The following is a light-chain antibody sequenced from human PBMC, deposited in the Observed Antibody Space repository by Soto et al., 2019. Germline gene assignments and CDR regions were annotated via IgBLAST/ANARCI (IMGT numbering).Light chain of an antibody. V-gene: IGKV3-11*01. CDR3: QQRRNWPRT. CDR1: QSVSSY. Sequence: EIVLTQYPATLAFAPGERATLACRASQSVSSYLAWYQQKPGQAPRLLIYDASNRATGIPARFSGSGSGTDFTLTISSLEPEDFAVYYCQQRRNWPRTFGQGTK. CDR2: DAS. J-gene: IGKJ1*01.